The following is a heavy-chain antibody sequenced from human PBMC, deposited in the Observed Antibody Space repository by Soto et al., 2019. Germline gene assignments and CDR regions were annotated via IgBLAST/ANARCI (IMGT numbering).Heavy chain of an antibody. J-gene: IGHJ4*02. CDR2: ISSSSSYI. CDR3: AREGIHYDSSGLGY. D-gene: IGHD3-22*01. V-gene: IGHV3-21*06. CDR1: GFTFSSYS. Sequence: EVQLVESGGGLVKPGGSLRLSCAASGFTFSSYSMNWVRQAPGKGLEWVSSISSSSSYIYYADSVKGRFTISRDNAKNSLYMQMNSLRAEDTDVYYCAREGIHYDSSGLGYWGQGTLVTVSS.